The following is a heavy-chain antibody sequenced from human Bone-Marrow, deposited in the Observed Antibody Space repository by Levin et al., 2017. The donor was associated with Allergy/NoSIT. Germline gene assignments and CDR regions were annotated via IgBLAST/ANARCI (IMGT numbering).Heavy chain of an antibody. V-gene: IGHV5-51*01. CDR1: GYSFTSYW. Sequence: GGSLRLSCKGSGYSFTSYWIGWVRQMPGKGLEWMGIIYPGDSDTRYSPSFQGQVTISADKSISTAYLQWSSLKASDTAMYYCARQLNGDPNPYYYYGMDVWGQGTTVTVSS. CDR3: ARQLNGDPNPYYYYGMDV. CDR2: IYPGDSDT. D-gene: IGHD4-17*01. J-gene: IGHJ6*02.